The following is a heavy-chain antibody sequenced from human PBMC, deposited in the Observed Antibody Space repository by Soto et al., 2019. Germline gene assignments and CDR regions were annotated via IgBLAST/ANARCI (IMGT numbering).Heavy chain of an antibody. V-gene: IGHV4-39*01. CDR3: ARLKTQGAYSSGWFDS. Sequence: SETLSLTCTVSGGSIISTRYYWDWIRQPPGKGLEWIATLYYSGNVYYNPSLKSRVTVSVDTSKNQFFLKLSSVTAADTAVYFCARLKTQGAYSSGWFDSWGQGIPVTVSS. D-gene: IGHD3-22*01. CDR1: GGSIISTRYY. J-gene: IGHJ5*01. CDR2: LYYSGNV.